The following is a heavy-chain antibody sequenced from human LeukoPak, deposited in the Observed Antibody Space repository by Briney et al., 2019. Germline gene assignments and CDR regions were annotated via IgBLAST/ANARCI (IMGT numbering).Heavy chain of an antibody. J-gene: IGHJ5*02. CDR1: GFTFSSYA. CDR2: ISYDGSNK. D-gene: IGHD6-13*01. V-gene: IGHV3-30*04. Sequence: PGGSLRLSCAASGFTFSSYAMHWVRQAPGKGLEWVAVISYDGSNKYYADSVKGRFTISRDNSKNTLYLQMNSLRAEDTAVYYCARDLLAAADTFWFDPWGQGTLVTVSS. CDR3: ARDLLAAADTFWFDP.